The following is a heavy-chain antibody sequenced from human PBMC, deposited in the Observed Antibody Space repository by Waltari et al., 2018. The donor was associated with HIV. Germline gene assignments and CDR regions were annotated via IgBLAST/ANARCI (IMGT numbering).Heavy chain of an antibody. CDR1: GGSFSGYY. J-gene: IGHJ5*02. CDR3: ARIPTPQSRSGVPAAMWVQNWFDP. D-gene: IGHD2-2*01. V-gene: IGHV4-34*01. CDR2: INHSGST. Sequence: QVQLHQWGAGLLKPSETLSLTCAVYGGSFSGYYWSWIRPPPGKGLEWIGEINHSGSTNYNPSLKSRVTISVDTSKNQFSLKLSSVTAADTAVYYCARIPTPQSRSGVPAAMWVQNWFDPWGQGTLVSVSS.